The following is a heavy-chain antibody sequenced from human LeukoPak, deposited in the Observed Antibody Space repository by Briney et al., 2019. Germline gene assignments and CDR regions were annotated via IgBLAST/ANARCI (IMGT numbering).Heavy chain of an antibody. CDR3: ARDGPSGWYPNLFYYYYGMDV. D-gene: IGHD6-19*01. CDR1: GFTFSSYW. Sequence: GGSLRLSCAASGFTFSSYWMSWVRQAPGKGLEWVANIKQDGSEKYYVDSVKGRFTISRDNAENSLYLQMNSLRAEDTAVYYCARDGPSGWYPNLFYYYYGMDVWGQGTTVTVSS. V-gene: IGHV3-7*01. CDR2: IKQDGSEK. J-gene: IGHJ6*02.